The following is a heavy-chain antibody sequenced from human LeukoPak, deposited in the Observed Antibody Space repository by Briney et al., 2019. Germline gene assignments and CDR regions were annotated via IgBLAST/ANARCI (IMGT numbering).Heavy chain of an antibody. J-gene: IGHJ4*02. CDR2: ISYDGSNK. CDR1: GFTFSSYA. D-gene: IGHD6-13*01. CDR3: ARAGAGQQPPGFDY. Sequence: PGGSLRLSCAASGFTFSSYAMHWVRQAPGKGLEWVAVISYDGSNKYYADSVKGRFTISRDNSKNTLYLQMNSLRAEDTAVYYCARAGAGQQPPGFDYWGQGTLVTVSS. V-gene: IGHV3-30-3*01.